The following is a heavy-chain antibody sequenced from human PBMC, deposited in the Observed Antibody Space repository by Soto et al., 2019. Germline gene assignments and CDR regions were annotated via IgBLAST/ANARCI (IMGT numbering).Heavy chain of an antibody. D-gene: IGHD4-17*01. Sequence: GEALKICCTGSGYSFTCYWIGWVRQMPGKGLEWMGIIYPGDSDTRYSPSFEGQVTISADKSISTAYLQWSSLTASDTAMYYCASLRALNQAGDYWGQGTLVPVSS. CDR2: IYPGDSDT. V-gene: IGHV5-51*01. CDR3: ASLRALNQAGDY. J-gene: IGHJ4*02. CDR1: GYSFTCYW.